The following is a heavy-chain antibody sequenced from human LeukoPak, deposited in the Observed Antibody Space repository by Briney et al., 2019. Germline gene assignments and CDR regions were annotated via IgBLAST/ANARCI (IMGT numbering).Heavy chain of an antibody. Sequence: ASVKVSGKASGYTFTNYYMHWVRQAPGQGLEWMGIINPSGGSTTNAQKFQDRVTMTRDTSTSTVYMELSSLRSEDTAVYYCARVSGSYVYFDYWGQGTLVSVSS. CDR3: ARVSGSYVYFDY. CDR1: GYTFTNYY. CDR2: INPSGGST. D-gene: IGHD1-26*01. V-gene: IGHV1-46*01. J-gene: IGHJ4*02.